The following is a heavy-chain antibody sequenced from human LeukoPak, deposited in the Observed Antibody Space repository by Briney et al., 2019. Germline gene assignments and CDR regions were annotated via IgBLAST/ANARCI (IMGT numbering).Heavy chain of an antibody. V-gene: IGHV3-53*01. CDR3: AYTGKSGNYYDPPEGFDP. J-gene: IGHJ5*02. D-gene: IGHD3-22*01. CDR1: GFTVSSNY. CDR2: IYSGGST. Sequence: GGSLRLSCAASGFTVSSNYMSWVRQAPGRGLEWVSVIYSGGSTYYADSVKGRFTISRDNAKNSLYLQMNSLRAEDTAVYYCAYTGKSGNYYDPPEGFDPWGQGTLVTVSS.